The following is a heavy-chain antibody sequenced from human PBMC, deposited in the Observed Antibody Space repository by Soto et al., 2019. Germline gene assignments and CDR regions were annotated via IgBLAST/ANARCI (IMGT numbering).Heavy chain of an antibody. CDR2: ISIDGSNK. Sequence: QVQLVESGGGVVQPGRSLRLSCAASGFTFSTYGMHWVRQAPGKGPEWVAVISIDGSNKYYADSMKGRFTISRDNSKNTLYLQMNSLRADGTAVYYCAKGSEAARQELDYWGQGTLVTVSS. CDR1: GFTFSTYG. D-gene: IGHD6-6*01. J-gene: IGHJ4*02. CDR3: AKGSEAARQELDY. V-gene: IGHV3-30*18.